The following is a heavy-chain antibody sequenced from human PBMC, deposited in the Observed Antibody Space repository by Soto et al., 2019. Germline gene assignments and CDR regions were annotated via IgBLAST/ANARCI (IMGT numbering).Heavy chain of an antibody. V-gene: IGHV4-31*01. CDR3: ESTYYNASSGPFDY. J-gene: IGHJ4*02. CDR1: GGSISSGGYY. CDR2: IYYSGST. D-gene: IGHD3-22*01. Sequence: SETLSLTCTVSGGSISSGGYYWSWIRQHPGKGMEWIGYIYYSGSTYYKKSLKSQVNKSVDTSKNQFSLKLSSVTAADTAVYYCESTYYNASSGPFDYWGQGTLVTVS.